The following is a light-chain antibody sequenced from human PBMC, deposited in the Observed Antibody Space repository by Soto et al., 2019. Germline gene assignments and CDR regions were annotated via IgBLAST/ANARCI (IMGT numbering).Light chain of an antibody. V-gene: IGKV2-28*01. CDR3: MQAVQTPWS. CDR1: QSLLHSNGFNY. Sequence: EIVVTQSRLSLPVILGEPASISCRSSQSLLHSNGFNYLDWYLQRPGQSPQLLIYMASSRASGVPDRFSGSGSGTDFTLTITRVEAEDVGIYYCMQAVQTPWSFGQGTKVDIK. J-gene: IGKJ1*01. CDR2: MAS.